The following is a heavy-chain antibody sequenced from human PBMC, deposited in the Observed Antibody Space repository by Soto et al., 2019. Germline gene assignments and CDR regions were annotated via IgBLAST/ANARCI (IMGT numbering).Heavy chain of an antibody. CDR3: ARMRPTGWHDYYFYGMDV. V-gene: IGHV4-59*11. Sequence: QVQLQESGPGLVKPSETLSLTCSVSGGSLSDHYWTWIRQSPGKALEWIGCIYYRGSTYYNPSLRSRVTVSVATSKRQFSLRLSSVTAADTAVYCCARMRPTGWHDYYFYGMDVWGQGTTVTVSS. J-gene: IGHJ6*02. D-gene: IGHD6-19*01. CDR2: IYYRGST. CDR1: GGSLSDHY.